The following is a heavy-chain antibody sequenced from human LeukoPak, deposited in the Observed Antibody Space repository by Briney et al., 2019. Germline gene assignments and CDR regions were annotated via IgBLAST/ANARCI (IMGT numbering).Heavy chain of an antibody. CDR1: GGSFSGYY. CDR3: ARGIAARPPLRRTGDRGWFDP. V-gene: IGHV4-34*01. CDR2: INHSGST. Sequence: SETLSLTCAVYGGSFSGYYWSWIRQPPGKGLEWIGEINHSGSTNYNPSLKSRVTISVDTSKNQFSLKLSSVTAADTAVYYCARGIAARPPLRRTGDRGWFDPWGQGTLVTVSS. J-gene: IGHJ5*02. D-gene: IGHD6-6*01.